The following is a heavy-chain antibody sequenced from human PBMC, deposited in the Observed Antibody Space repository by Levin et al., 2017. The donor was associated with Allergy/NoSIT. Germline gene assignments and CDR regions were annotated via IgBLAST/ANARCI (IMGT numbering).Heavy chain of an antibody. Sequence: ASVKVSCAASGFSFSSTWMNWVRQDPGKGLVWVSRITSDGSDTSYADSVKGRFTISRDNAKNTVYLQMNSLRVEDTAVYYCARDWYHSFDYWGQGTLVTVSS. CDR3: ARDWYHSFDY. CDR2: ITSDGSDT. D-gene: IGHD6-13*01. J-gene: IGHJ4*02. CDR1: GFSFSSTW. V-gene: IGHV3-74*01.